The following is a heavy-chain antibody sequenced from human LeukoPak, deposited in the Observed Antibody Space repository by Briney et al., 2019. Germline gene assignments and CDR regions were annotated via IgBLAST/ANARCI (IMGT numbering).Heavy chain of an antibody. CDR1: GFTFSSYA. V-gene: IGHV3-30*04. CDR2: ISYDGSNK. Sequence: PGRSLRLSCAASGFTFSSYAMHWVRQAPGKGLEWVAVISYDGSNKYYADSVKGRFTISRDNSKNTLYLQMNSLRAEDTAVYYCGRDRSRDSSGYLPAYWGQGTLVTVSS. CDR3: GRDRSRDSSGYLPAY. D-gene: IGHD3-22*01. J-gene: IGHJ4*02.